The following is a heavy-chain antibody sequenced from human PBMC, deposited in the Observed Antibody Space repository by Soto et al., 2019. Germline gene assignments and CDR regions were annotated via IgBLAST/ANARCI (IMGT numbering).Heavy chain of an antibody. CDR2: LSVYTDDA. CDR3: ARAGWQYQLLATWFDP. V-gene: IGHV1-18*04. CDR1: GYIFTNYG. J-gene: IGHJ5*02. D-gene: IGHD2-2*01. Sequence: QVQLVQSGAEVKKPGASVKVSCRASGYIFTNYGITWVRQAPGQGLEWMGWLSVYTDDAKYAPKFQGRLTMTADSSTATAYMELRSLRVDDTAVYFCARAGWQYQLLATWFDPWGQGTLVTVSS.